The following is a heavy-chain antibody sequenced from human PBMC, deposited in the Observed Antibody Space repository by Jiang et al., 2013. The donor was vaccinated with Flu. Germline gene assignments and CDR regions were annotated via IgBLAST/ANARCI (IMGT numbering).Heavy chain of an antibody. V-gene: IGHV5-51*03. CDR2: IYLGDSET. CDR1: GSRFTSYW. D-gene: IGHD4-17*01. Sequence: GAEVKKPGESLKISCKGSGSRFTSYWIGWVRQMPGKGLEWMGIIYLGDSETRYSPAFQGQVTISADKSNSTAYLQWGSLKASDSAIYYCARLLTTVTTGLPHYYQYYGMDVWGQGTTVTVSS. CDR3: ARLLTTVTTGLPHYYQYYGMDV. J-gene: IGHJ6*02.